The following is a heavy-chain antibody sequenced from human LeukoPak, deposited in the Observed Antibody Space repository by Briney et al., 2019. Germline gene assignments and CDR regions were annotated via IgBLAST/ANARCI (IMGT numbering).Heavy chain of an antibody. V-gene: IGHV4-31*03. CDR3: ARQGALDYGDFYFDY. Sequence: PSQTLSLTCTVSGGSISSGGYYWSWIRQHPGKGLEWIGYIYYSGSAYYNPSLESRVTISVDTSKNQFSLKLSSVTAADTAVYYCARQGALDYGDFYFDYWGQGALVTVS. CDR1: GGSISSGGYY. CDR2: IYYSGSA. J-gene: IGHJ4*02. D-gene: IGHD4-17*01.